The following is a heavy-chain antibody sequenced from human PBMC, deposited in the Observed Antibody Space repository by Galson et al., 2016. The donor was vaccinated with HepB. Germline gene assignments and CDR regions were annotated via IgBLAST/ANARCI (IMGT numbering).Heavy chain of an antibody. J-gene: IGHJ5*02. CDR1: GFTFSSYA. CDR2: ISGSGGST. V-gene: IGHV3-23*01. D-gene: IGHD3-10*01. CDR3: VISVRGISTGPFDH. Sequence: SLRLSCAASGFTFSSYAMSWVRQAPGKGLEWVSAISGSGGSTYYADSVKGRFTISRDNSKSRLFLQMSSLRAEDTAMYYCVISVRGISTGPFDHWGQGTLVVVSS.